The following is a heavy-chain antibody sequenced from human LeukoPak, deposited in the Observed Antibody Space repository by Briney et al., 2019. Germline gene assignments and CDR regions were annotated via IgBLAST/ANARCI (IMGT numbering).Heavy chain of an antibody. CDR2: IYYSGST. CDR1: GGSISSSSYY. D-gene: IGHD3-10*01. V-gene: IGHV4-39*07. J-gene: IGHJ6*02. CDR3: ARGGITMVRGVIIPTYGMDV. Sequence: SETLSLTCTVSGGSISSSSYYWGWIRQPPGKGLEWIGSIYYSGSTYYNPSLKSRLTISVDTSKNQFSLKLSSVTAADTAVYYCARGGITMVRGVIIPTYGMDVWGQGTTVTVSS.